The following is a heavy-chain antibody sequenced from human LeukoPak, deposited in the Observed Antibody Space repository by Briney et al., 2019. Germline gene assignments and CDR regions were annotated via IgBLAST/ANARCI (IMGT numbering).Heavy chain of an antibody. CDR1: GYTFTGYY. CDR3: AKDYYYDSSGYPRALDY. CDR2: INPNSGGT. J-gene: IGHJ4*02. V-gene: IGHV1-2*02. D-gene: IGHD3-22*01. Sequence: ASVKVSCKASGYTFTGYYMHWVRQAPGQGLEWMGWINPNSGGTNYAQKFQGRVTMTRDTSISTAYMELSSLRSEDTAVYDCAKDYYYDSSGYPRALDYWGQGTLVTVSS.